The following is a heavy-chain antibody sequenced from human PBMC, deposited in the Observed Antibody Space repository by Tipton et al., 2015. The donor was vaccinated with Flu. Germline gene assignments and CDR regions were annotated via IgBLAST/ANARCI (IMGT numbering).Heavy chain of an antibody. CDR1: GYTFTGYY. D-gene: IGHD6-19*01. CDR2: INPNSGGT. J-gene: IGHJ6*02. Sequence: QVQLVQSGAEVKKPGASVKVSCKASGYTFTGYYMHWVRQAPGQGLEWMGRINPNSGGTNYAQKFQGRVTMTRDTSISTAYMGLSRLRSDDTAVYYCAREGPHGYSSGWYWDYYYGMDVWGQGTTVTVSS. V-gene: IGHV1-2*06. CDR3: AREGPHGYSSGWYWDYYYGMDV.